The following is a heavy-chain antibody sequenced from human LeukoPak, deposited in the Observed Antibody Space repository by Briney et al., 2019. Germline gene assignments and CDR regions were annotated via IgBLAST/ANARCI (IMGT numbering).Heavy chain of an antibody. D-gene: IGHD4-23*01. Sequence: SETLSLTRTVSGGSISSSSYYWGWIRQPPGKGLEWIGSIYYSGSTYYNPSLKSRVTISVDTSKNQFSLKLSSVTAADTAVYYCARVGPTVVTWGFFDYWGQGTLVTVSS. CDR2: IYYSGST. V-gene: IGHV4-39*07. J-gene: IGHJ4*02. CDR3: ARVGPTVVTWGFFDY. CDR1: GGSISSSSYY.